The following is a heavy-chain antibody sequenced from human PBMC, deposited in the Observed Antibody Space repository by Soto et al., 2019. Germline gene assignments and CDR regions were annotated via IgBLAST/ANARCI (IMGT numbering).Heavy chain of an antibody. CDR1: GGSFSGYY. CDR2: INHSGST. V-gene: IGHV4-34*01. CDR3: ARVGYCSGGSCGGY. D-gene: IGHD2-15*01. Sequence: QVQLQQWGAGLLKPSETLSLTCAVYGGSFSGYYWSWIRQPPGKGLEWIGEINHSGSTNYNPSLKSRVTISVDTSKNQFSLKLSSVTAADTAVYYCARVGYCSGGSCGGYWGQGTLVTVSS. J-gene: IGHJ4*02.